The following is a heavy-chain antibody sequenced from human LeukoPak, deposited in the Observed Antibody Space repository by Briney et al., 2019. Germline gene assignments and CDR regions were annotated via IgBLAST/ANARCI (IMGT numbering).Heavy chain of an antibody. V-gene: IGHV7-4-1*02. D-gene: IGHD6-6*01. Sequence: ASVKVSCKASGYTFTSYGISWVRQAPGQGLEWMGWINTNTGNPTYAQGFTGRFVFSLDTSVSTAYLQISSLKAEDTAVYYCARTGRGRPLDYWGQGTLVTVSS. CDR2: INTNTGNP. CDR3: ARTGRGRPLDY. J-gene: IGHJ4*02. CDR1: GYTFTSYG.